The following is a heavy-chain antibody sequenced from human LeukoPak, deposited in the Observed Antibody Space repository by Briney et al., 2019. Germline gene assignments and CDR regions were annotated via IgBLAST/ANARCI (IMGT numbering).Heavy chain of an antibody. J-gene: IGHJ3*02. CDR3: ARDLSAFDI. Sequence: GGSLRLSCAASGFTFSSYWMSWVRQAPGKGLEWVANIKQDGSEKYYADSVKGRFTISRDNSKNTLYLQMNSLRAEDTAVYYCARDLSAFDIWGQGTMVTVSS. V-gene: IGHV3-7*01. CDR2: IKQDGSEK. CDR1: GFTFSSYW.